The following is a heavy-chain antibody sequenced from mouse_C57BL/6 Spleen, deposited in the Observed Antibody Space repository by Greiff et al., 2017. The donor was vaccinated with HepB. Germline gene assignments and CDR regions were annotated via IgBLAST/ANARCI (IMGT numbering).Heavy chain of an antibody. Sequence: EVQLQESGPGLVKPSQSLSLTCSVTGYSITSGYYWNWIRQFPGNKLEWMGYISYDGSNNYNPSLKNRISITRDTSKNQFFLKLNSVTTEDTATYYCAREDYDAPWFAYWGQGTLVTVSA. CDR1: GYSITSGYY. D-gene: IGHD2-4*01. CDR2: ISYDGSN. J-gene: IGHJ3*01. V-gene: IGHV3-6*01. CDR3: AREDYDAPWFAY.